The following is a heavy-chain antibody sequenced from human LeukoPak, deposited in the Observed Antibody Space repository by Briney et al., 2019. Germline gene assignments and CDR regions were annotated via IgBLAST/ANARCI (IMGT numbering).Heavy chain of an antibody. CDR3: VRDSSSPT. CDR1: GFTFSTYE. V-gene: IGHV3-48*03. D-gene: IGHD6-13*01. CDR2: ISGSGSTI. Sequence: GGSLRLSCAASGFTFSTYEMNWVRQAPGKGLEWVSYISGSGSTIYYADSMKGRFTISRDNAKNSLYLQMNSLRAEDTAVYYCVRDSSSPTWGQGTMVTVSS. J-gene: IGHJ3*01.